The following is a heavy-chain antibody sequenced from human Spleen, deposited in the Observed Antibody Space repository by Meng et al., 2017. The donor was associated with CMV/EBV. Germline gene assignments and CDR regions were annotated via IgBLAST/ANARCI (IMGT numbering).Heavy chain of an antibody. CDR1: GDSVSSSSVA. D-gene: IGHD1-26*01. J-gene: IGHJ4*02. Sequence: SETLSLTCSFSGDSVSSSSVAWNWIRQSPSRGLEWLGRTYYRSKWYNDYAGSVRGRIIIKPDTSKNQVSLQMNPVTPEDTAVYYCTREVGSYSHFDHWGQGILVTVSS. CDR3: TREVGSYSHFDH. CDR2: TYYRSKWYN. V-gene: IGHV6-1*01.